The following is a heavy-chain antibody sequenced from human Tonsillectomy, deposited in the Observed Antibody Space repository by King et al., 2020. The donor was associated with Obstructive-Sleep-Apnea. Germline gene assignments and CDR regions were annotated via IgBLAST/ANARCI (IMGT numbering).Heavy chain of an antibody. CDR2: IYYSGIT. J-gene: IGHJ4*02. CDR3: ARNHCSSTSCYQGYFDY. V-gene: IGHV4-39*07. D-gene: IGHD2-2*01. Sequence: QLQESGPGLVKPSETLSLTCTVSGGSISSSSYYWGWIRQPPGKGREWIGSIYYSGITYYNPSLKSRVTISVETSKNQFSLKLSSVTAADTAVYYCARNHCSSTSCYQGYFDYWGQGTLVTVSS. CDR1: GGSISSSSYY.